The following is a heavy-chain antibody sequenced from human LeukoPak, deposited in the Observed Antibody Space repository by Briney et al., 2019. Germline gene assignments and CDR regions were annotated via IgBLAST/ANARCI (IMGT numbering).Heavy chain of an antibody. V-gene: IGHV1-46*01. J-gene: IGHJ3*02. CDR1: GYTFTSYY. CDR2: INPSGGST. Sequence: ASVKVSCKASGYTFTSYYMHWVRQAPGQGLEWMGIINPSGGSTSYAQKFQGRVTMTRDTSTSTVYMELSSLRSEDTAVYYCARVSSGYTYRGAFDIWGQGTMVTVSS. CDR3: ARVSSGYTYRGAFDI. D-gene: IGHD3-22*01.